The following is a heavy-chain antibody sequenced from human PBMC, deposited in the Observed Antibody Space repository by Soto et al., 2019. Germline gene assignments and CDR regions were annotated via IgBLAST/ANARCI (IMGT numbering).Heavy chain of an antibody. V-gene: IGHV4-39*01. CDR3: VQGSGSYGGGRLNNWFDP. Sequence: PSETLSLTCTVSGGSISSSSYYWGWIRQPPGKGLEWIGSIYYSGSTYYNPSLKSRVTISVDTSENQFSLKLNSVTAADTAVYYCVQGSGSYGGGRLNNWFDPWGQGTLVTVSS. J-gene: IGHJ5*02. D-gene: IGHD3-10*01. CDR2: IYYSGST. CDR1: GGSISSSSYY.